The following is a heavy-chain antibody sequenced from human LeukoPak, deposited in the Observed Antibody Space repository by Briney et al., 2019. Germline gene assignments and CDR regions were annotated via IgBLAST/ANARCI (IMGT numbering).Heavy chain of an antibody. J-gene: IGHJ3*02. Sequence: SVKVSCKASGGTFNSSTISWVRQAPGQGREWMGGIIPMSDTANYPQKFRGRLTITADIPTSTVYMELSSLRSEDTAVYYCAREDDTGRYMGDDAFDIWGQGTMVTVSS. CDR3: AREDDTGRYMGDDAFDI. CDR2: IIPMSDTA. V-gene: IGHV1-69*06. CDR1: GGTFNSST. D-gene: IGHD1-26*01.